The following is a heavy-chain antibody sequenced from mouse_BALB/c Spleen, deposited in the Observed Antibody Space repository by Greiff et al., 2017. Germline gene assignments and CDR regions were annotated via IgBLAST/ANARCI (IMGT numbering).Heavy chain of an antibody. D-gene: IGHD1-2*01. CDR1: GFTFSSFG. CDR3: ARKAITTATYWYFDV. V-gene: IGHV5-17*02. J-gene: IGHJ1*01. CDR2: ISSGSSTI. Sequence: EVKVEESGGGLVQPGGSRKLSCAASGFTFSSFGMHWVRQAPEKGLEWVAYISSGSSTIYYADTVKGRFTISRDNPKNTLFLQMTSLRSEDTAMYYCARKAITTATYWYFDVWGAGTTVTVSS.